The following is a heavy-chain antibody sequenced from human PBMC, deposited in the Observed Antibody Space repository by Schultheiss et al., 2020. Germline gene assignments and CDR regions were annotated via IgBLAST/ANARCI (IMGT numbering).Heavy chain of an antibody. J-gene: IGHJ6*02. D-gene: IGHD2-8*02. CDR1: GGSISSGGYY. V-gene: IGHV4-31*03. CDR3: ARDSLPVLYWWGMLWGSYLDSCYGMEV. Sequence: SETLSLTCTVSGGSISSGGYYWSWIRQHPGKGLEWIGYIYHSASTNYNPSLKSRVTISADTSKNQFSLKLSSVTAADTAVYYCARDSLPVLYWWGMLWGSYLDSCYGMEVWGQGTTVTGSS. CDR2: IYHSAST.